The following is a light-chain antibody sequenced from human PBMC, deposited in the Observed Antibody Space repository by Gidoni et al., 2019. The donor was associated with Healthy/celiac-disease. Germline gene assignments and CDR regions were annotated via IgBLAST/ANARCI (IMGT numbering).Light chain of an antibody. CDR1: QGISSY. CDR3: QQYYSYPYT. CDR2: AAS. Sequence: AIRITQSPSSLSASTGDRVTITCRASQGISSYLAWYQQKPGKAPKLLIYAASTLQSGVPSRFSGSGSGTDFTLTISCLQSEDFATYYCQQYYSYPYTFXQGTKLEIK. J-gene: IGKJ2*01. V-gene: IGKV1-8*01.